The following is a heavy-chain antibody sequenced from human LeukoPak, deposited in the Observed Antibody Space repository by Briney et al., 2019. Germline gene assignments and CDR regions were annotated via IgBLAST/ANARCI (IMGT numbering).Heavy chain of an antibody. CDR2: IYYKSKWFN. CDR3: ARDQPWINGFDI. D-gene: IGHD2-8*01. J-gene: IGHJ3*02. V-gene: IGHV6-1*01. Sequence: SQTLSLTCAISGDSVSSNSAAWNWIRQSPSRGLEWLGRIYYKSKWFNDYAVSVKSRITINPDTSKNQFSLHLNSVTPEDTALYYCARDQPWINGFDIWGQGTMVTVSS. CDR1: GDSVSSNSAA.